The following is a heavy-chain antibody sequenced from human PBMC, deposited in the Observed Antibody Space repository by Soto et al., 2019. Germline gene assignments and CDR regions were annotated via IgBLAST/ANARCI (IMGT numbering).Heavy chain of an antibody. V-gene: IGHV4-39*01. CDR1: GGSISSGGYY. J-gene: IGHJ6*02. Sequence: PSETLSLTCTVSGGSISSGGYYWNWIRQHPGKGLEWIGYIYYIGSTYYNPSLKSRVTISVDTSKNQFSLKLSSVTAADTAVYYCARHGRRAAADCGYGMDVWGQGTTVTVSS. D-gene: IGHD6-13*01. CDR2: IYYIGST. CDR3: ARHGRRAAADCGYGMDV.